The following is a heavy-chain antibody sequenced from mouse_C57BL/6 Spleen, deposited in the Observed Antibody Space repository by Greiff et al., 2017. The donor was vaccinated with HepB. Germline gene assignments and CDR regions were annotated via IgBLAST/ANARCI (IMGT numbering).Heavy chain of an antibody. J-gene: IGHJ2*01. Sequence: EVQRVESGGGLVKPGGSLKLSCAASGFTFSSYAMSWVRQTPDKRLEWVATISDGGSYTYYPDNVKGRFTISRDNAKNNLYLQMSHLKSEDTAMYYCARDYYGNYPYYFGYWGQGTTLTVAS. CDR2: ISDGGSYT. CDR3: ARDYYGNYPYYFGY. CDR1: GFTFSSYA. V-gene: IGHV5-4*01. D-gene: IGHD2-1*01.